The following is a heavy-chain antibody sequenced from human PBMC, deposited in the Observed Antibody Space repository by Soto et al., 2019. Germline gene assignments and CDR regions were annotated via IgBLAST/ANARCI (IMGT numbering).Heavy chain of an antibody. J-gene: IGHJ3*02. V-gene: IGHV3-21*01. CDR3: AILFVTATLGAFDI. Sequence: EVQLVESGGGLVKPGGSLRLSCAASGFTFSSYSMNWVRQAPGKGLEWVSSISSSSSYIYYADSVKGRFTISRDNAKNSLYLQMNSLRAEDTAVYYCAILFVTATLGAFDIWGQGTMVTXSS. CDR1: GFTFSSYS. D-gene: IGHD2-21*02. CDR2: ISSSSSYI.